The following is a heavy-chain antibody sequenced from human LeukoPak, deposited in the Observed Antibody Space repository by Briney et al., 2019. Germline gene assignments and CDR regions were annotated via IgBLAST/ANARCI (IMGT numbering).Heavy chain of an antibody. D-gene: IGHD6-13*01. V-gene: IGHV4-38-2*01. CDR1: GYSISSGYY. J-gene: IGHJ4*02. CDR2: IHHSGST. CDR3: ARHRDGYQFDY. Sequence: PSETLSLTCAVSGYSISSGYYWGWTRQPPGKGLEWIGSIHHSGSTYYNPSLKSRVTISVDTSENQFSLKLSSVTAADTAVYYCARHRDGYQFDYWGQGTLVTVSS.